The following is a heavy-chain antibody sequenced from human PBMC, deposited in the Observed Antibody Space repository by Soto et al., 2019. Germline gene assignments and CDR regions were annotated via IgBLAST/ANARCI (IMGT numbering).Heavy chain of an antibody. CDR3: ARDYEEVTGLYGMDV. D-gene: IGHD2-21*02. CDR1: GFTFSSYG. V-gene: IGHV3-33*01. CDR2: IWYDGSNK. J-gene: IGHJ6*02. Sequence: HPGGSLRLSCAASGFTFSSYGMHWVRQAPGKGLEWVAVIWYDGSNKYYADSVKGRFTISRDNSKNTLYLQMNSLRAEDTAVYYCARDYEEVTGLYGMDVWGQGTTVTVSS.